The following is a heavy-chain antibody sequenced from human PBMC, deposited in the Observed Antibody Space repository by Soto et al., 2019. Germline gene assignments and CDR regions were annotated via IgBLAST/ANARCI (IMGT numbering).Heavy chain of an antibody. V-gene: IGHV4-59*01. D-gene: IGHD1-1*01. CDR3: ARDMGTNPAGYDY. CDR2: IYYSGST. CDR1: GGSISSYY. J-gene: IGHJ4*02. Sequence: SETLSLTCTVSGGSISSYYWSWIWQPPGKGLEWIGYIYYSGSTNYNPSLKSRVTISVDTSKNQFSLKLSSVTAADTAVYYCARDMGTNPAGYDYWGQGTLVTVSS.